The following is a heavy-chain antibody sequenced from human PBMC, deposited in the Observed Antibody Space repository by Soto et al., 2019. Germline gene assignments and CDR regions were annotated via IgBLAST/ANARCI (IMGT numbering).Heavy chain of an antibody. J-gene: IGHJ3*02. CDR2: INPNSGGT. Sequence: ASVKVSCKASGYTFTGYYMHWVRQAPGQGLEWMGWINPNSGGTNYAEKFQDRVTMTTDTSTSTAYMELRSLRYDDTAVYYCARDVGDESITYNDAFDIWGQGTMVTVSS. V-gene: IGHV1-2*02. CDR3: ARDVGDESITYNDAFDI. CDR1: GYTFTGYY. D-gene: IGHD3-10*01.